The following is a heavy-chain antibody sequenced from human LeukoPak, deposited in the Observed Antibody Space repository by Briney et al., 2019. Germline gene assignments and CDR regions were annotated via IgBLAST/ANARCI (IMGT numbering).Heavy chain of an antibody. CDR2: INPNSGGT. CDR1: GYTFTAYY. D-gene: IGHD2-15*01. Sequence: ASVKVSCKASGYTFTAYYMHWVRQAPGQGLEWMGWINPNSGGTNYAQKFQGRVTMTRDTSISTAYMELSRLTSDDTAVYYCARDRYCSGGSCYRWFDPWSQGTLVTVSS. CDR3: ARDRYCSGGSCYRWFDP. J-gene: IGHJ5*02. V-gene: IGHV1-2*02.